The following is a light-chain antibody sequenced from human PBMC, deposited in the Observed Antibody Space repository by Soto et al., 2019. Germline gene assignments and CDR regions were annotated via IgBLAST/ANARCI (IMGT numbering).Light chain of an antibody. CDR2: EVS. V-gene: IGLV2-14*01. CDR1: SSDVGGYNY. Sequence: QSVLTQPASVSGSPGQSITISCTGTSSDVGGYNYVSWYQLHPGKAPKLMVYEVSNRPSGVSNRFSGSKSGNTASLTISGLQAEDEADYYCCSYAGTYTWVFGGGTKLTVL. J-gene: IGLJ3*02. CDR3: CSYAGTYTWV.